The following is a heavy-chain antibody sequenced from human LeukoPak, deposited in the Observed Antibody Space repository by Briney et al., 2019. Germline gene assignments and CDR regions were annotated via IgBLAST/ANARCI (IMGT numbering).Heavy chain of an antibody. J-gene: IGHJ5*02. Sequence: SETLSLTCTVSGGSISSFYWSWIRQPPGKGLEWIGYIYYSGSTNYNPSLKTRVTISVDTSKNQFSLKLSSVTAADTAVYYCARHGTSGTNLNWFDPWGQGTLVTVSS. D-gene: IGHD1-1*01. CDR3: ARHGTSGTNLNWFDP. CDR2: IYYSGST. V-gene: IGHV4-59*01. CDR1: GGSISSFY.